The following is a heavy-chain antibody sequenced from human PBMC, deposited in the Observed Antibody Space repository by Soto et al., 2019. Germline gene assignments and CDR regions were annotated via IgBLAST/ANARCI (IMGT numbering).Heavy chain of an antibody. J-gene: IGHJ4*02. V-gene: IGHV1-2*02. CDR2: INPNSGGT. CDR3: ARVHYDSVPADY. CDR1: GYTFTAYY. Sequence: ASVKVSCNASGYTFTAYYMHWVRQSPGQGLEWLGWINPNSGGTNYAQKFQGRVTMTRDTSISTAYMELSRMRSDDTAVYYCARVHYDSVPADYWGQGTQVTVSS. D-gene: IGHD3-22*01.